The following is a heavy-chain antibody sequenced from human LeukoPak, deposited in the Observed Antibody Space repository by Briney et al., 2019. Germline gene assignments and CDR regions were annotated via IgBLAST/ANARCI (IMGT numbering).Heavy chain of an antibody. D-gene: IGHD6-6*01. CDR2: INQDGSEE. J-gene: IGHJ4*02. CDR3: ARRRDFDY. V-gene: IGHV3-7*01. Sequence: GGSLRLSCAASGFTFSNYWMTWVRQAPGKGLEWVAHINQDGSEEHYMDSVKARFTISRDNAKNSLFLQMNSLRAEDTAVHYCARRRDFDYWGQGTLVAVSS. CDR1: GFTFSNYW.